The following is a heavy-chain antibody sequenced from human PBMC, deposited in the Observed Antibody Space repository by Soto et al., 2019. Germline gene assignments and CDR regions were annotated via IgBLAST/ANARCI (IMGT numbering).Heavy chain of an antibody. CDR2: IWYDGSNK. D-gene: IGHD1-20*01. V-gene: IGHV3-33*01. CDR3: ARTINRWYNDAFDI. J-gene: IGHJ3*02. Sequence: PGGSLRLSCAASGFTFSSYGMHWVRQAPGKGLEWVAVIWYDGSNKYYADSVKGRFTISRDNSKNTLYLQMNSLRAEDTAVYYCARTINRWYNDAFDIWGPGTMVTVSS. CDR1: GFTFSSYG.